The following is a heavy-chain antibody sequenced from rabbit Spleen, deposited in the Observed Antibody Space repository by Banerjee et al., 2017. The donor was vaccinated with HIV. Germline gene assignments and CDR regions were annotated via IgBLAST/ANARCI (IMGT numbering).Heavy chain of an antibody. D-gene: IGHD4-1*01. CDR3: ARETSSGWGIITFYFTL. CDR2: IYSGSSADP. J-gene: IGHJ4*01. CDR1: GFSFSSRHY. Sequence: QSLEESGGDLVKPGASLTLTCAASGFSFSSRHYLCWVRQAPGKGLEWIACIYSGSSADPYYASWAKGRFTISKTSSTTVTLQMTSLTAADTATYFCARETSSGWGIITFYFTLWGQGTLVTVS. V-gene: IGHV1S40*01.